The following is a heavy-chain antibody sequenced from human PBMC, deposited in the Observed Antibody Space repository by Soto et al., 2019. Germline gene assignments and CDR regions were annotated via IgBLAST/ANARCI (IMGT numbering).Heavy chain of an antibody. CDR2: IYYSGST. J-gene: IGHJ5*02. CDR1: GGSISSSSYY. D-gene: IGHD2-15*01. CDR3: ARHWRHAIVVALNWFDP. Sequence: QLQLQESGPGLVKPSETLSLTCTVSGGSISSSSYYWGWIRQPPGKGLEWIGSIYYSGSTYYNPSLKRRVTISVDTSKYKFSLKLSSVTAADTAVYYCARHWRHAIVVALNWFDPWGQGTLVTVSS. V-gene: IGHV4-39*01.